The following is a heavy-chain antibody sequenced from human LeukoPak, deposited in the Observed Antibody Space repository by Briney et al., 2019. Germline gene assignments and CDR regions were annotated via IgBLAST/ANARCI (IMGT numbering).Heavy chain of an antibody. CDR1: GYMFTNYD. Sequence: ASVKVSCKASGYMFTNYDINWVRQATGQGLEWMGWMNPQSGNTGYAQKFRGRVTITRDTSITTAYMELSSLRSEDTAVYYCARGRNSSNFGSAYYYYMDVWGKGTTVTVSS. V-gene: IGHV1-8*03. CDR3: ARGRNSSNFGSAYYYYMDV. J-gene: IGHJ6*03. D-gene: IGHD4-11*01. CDR2: MNPQSGNT.